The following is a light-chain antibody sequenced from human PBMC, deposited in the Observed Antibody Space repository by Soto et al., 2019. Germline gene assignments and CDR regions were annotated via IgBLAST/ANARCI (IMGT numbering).Light chain of an antibody. Sequence: QSVLNQPASVSGSPGQSITISCTGTSSDVGGYNYVSWYQQHPGKAPKLVIYEVSNRPSGVSNRFSGSKSGNTASLTISGLQAEDESDYYCSSYTSTRIVVFGGGTKLTVL. CDR1: SSDVGGYNY. CDR3: SSYTSTRIVV. CDR2: EVS. V-gene: IGLV2-14*01. J-gene: IGLJ2*01.